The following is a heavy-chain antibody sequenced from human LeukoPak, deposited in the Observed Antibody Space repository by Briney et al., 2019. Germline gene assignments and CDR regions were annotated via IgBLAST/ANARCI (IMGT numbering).Heavy chain of an antibody. V-gene: IGHV1-24*01. J-gene: IGHJ4*02. Sequence: ASAKVSCKVSGYALAELSIHWVRQTPGKGLEWMGGFDAEQDETLYAQKFEGRVTMTEDTSTATAHLEMNRLTSDDTGVYFCATDMMNGTTWRDYWGQGTLVVVSS. CDR3: ATDMMNGTTWRDY. CDR2: FDAEQDET. D-gene: IGHD1-1*01. CDR1: GYALAELS.